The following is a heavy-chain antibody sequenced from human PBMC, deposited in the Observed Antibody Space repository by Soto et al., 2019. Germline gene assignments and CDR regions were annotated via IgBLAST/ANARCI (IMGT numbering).Heavy chain of an antibody. V-gene: IGHV4-39*01. CDR3: VRTFPQAPRVVLSHNWFVP. D-gene: IGHD2-2*01. J-gene: IGHJ5*02. CDR1: GGSISSSSYY. CDR2: IYYSGST. Sequence: PSETLSLTCTVSGGSISSSSYYWGWIRQPPGKGLEWIGSIYYSGSTYYNPSLKSRVTISVDTSKNQFSLKLSSVTAADTAVYYCVRTFPQAPRVVLSHNWFVPWGPGTLVTVSS.